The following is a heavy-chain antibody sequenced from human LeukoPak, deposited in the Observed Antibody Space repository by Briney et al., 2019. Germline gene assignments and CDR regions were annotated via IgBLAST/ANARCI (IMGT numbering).Heavy chain of an antibody. CDR1: AVTFNNYW. J-gene: IGHJ4*02. V-gene: IGHV5-51*01. CDR3: ARLSTRLLDH. CDR2: IYPDDSET. Sequence: PGESLKISCKGSAVTFNNYWIGWVRQLPGKGLDWIGIIYPDDSETRYSPSFQGQVTMSFDESINTAYLHWGSLKASDTAIYFCARLSTRLLDHWGQGTRVTVSS. D-gene: IGHD3-3*01.